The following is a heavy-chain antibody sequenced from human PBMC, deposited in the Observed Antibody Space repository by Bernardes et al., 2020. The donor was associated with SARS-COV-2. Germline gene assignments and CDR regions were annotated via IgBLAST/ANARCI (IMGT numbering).Heavy chain of an antibody. CDR1: GGSLSRSSYY. CDR3: ARQLWLRAPFDY. D-gene: IGHD5-18*01. J-gene: IGHJ4*02. V-gene: IGHV4-39*01. Sequence: SETLSLTCTVSGGSLSRSSYYWGWLRQPPGKGLEWIGRIYYSGSTYYNPSLTSRVTISVDTSKNQFSLKLSSVTAADTAVYYCARQLWLRAPFDYWGQGTLVTVSS. CDR2: IYYSGST.